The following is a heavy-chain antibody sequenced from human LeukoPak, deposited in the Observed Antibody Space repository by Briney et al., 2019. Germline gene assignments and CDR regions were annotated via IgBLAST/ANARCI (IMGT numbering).Heavy chain of an antibody. CDR3: ATGETDPDYDSSGYYGDY. J-gene: IGHJ4*02. CDR2: IIPIFGTA. D-gene: IGHD3-22*01. V-gene: IGHV1-69*05. Sequence: ASVKVSCKASGGTFSSYVISWVRQAPGQGLEWMGGIIPIFGTANYAQKFQGRVTITTDESTSTAYMELSSLRSEDTAVYYCATGETDPDYDSSGYYGDYWGQGTLVTVSS. CDR1: GGTFSSYV.